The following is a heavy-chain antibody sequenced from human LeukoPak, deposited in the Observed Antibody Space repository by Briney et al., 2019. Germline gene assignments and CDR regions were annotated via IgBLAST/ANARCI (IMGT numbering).Heavy chain of an antibody. CDR3: AKDKPHVDSGIALYGVGAESAAGTRGSFDY. CDR2: ISGSGGST. V-gene: IGHV3-23*01. J-gene: IGHJ4*02. D-gene: IGHD3-3*01. CDR1: GFTFSIYA. Sequence: GGSLRLSCAASGFTFSIYAMNSVRQAPGKGLEWVSTISGSGGSTYYADSVKGRFTISRDNSKNTLYLQMNTLRAEDTAIYYCAKDKPHVDSGIALYGVGAESAAGTRGSFDYWGQGTLVTVSS.